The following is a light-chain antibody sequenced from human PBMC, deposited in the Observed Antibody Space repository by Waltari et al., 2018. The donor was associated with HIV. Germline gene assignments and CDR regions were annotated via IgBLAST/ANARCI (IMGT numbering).Light chain of an antibody. CDR1: NPNLGNHH. J-gene: IGLJ3*02. CDR2: DDN. CDR3: GGWDASLGVL. Sequence: QSVLTPPPSVSAAPGQRVTISSSGRNPNLGNHHVSWYQQFPGTAPKLLLFDDNKRPSGIPDRFSGSRSDTSATLVISGLQTGDEATYYCGGWDASLGVLFGGGTELTVL. V-gene: IGLV1-51*01.